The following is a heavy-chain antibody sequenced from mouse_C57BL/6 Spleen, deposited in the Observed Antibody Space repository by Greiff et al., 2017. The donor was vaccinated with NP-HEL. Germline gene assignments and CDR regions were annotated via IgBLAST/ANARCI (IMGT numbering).Heavy chain of an antibody. CDR1: GFSFNTYA. D-gene: IGHD2-3*01. CDR3: VRDGYYGDWYFDV. V-gene: IGHV10-1*01. CDR2: IRSKSNNYAT. Sequence: GGGLVQPKGSLKLSCAASGFSFNTYAMNWVRQAPGKGLEWVARIRSKSNNYATYYADSVKDRFTISRDDSESMLYLQMNNLKTEDTAMYYCVRDGYYGDWYFDVWGTGTTVTVSS. J-gene: IGHJ1*03.